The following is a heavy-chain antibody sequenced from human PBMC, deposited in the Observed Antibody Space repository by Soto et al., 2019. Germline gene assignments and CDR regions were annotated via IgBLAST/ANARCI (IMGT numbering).Heavy chain of an antibody. CDR2: IYYSGGT. CDR3: ATMHDYGDYAPFDN. CDR1: GGSIRSGGYY. D-gene: IGHD4-17*01. Sequence: QVKLQESGPGLVKPTQTLSLSCTVSGGSIRSGGYYWSWIRQHPGKGLEWIGYIYYSGGTDYNPSLKSRVTMSLDTSKNQFSLSLTAVTAADTAVYFCATMHDYGDYAPFDNWGQGTLLTVAT. V-gene: IGHV4-31*03. J-gene: IGHJ4*02.